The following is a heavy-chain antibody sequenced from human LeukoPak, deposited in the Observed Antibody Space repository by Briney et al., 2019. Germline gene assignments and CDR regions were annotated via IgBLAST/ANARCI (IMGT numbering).Heavy chain of an antibody. D-gene: IGHD2/OR15-2a*01. CDR1: GGSFSGYY. CDR2: INHSGST. J-gene: IGHJ6*02. V-gene: IGHV4-34*01. Sequence: PSETLSLTCAVYGGSFSGYYWSWIRQPPGKGLEWIGEINHSGSTNYNPSLKSRVTISVDTSKNQSSLKLSSVTAADTAVYYCARNSIVTYYYYGMDVWGQGTTVTVSS. CDR3: ARNSIVTYYYYGMDV.